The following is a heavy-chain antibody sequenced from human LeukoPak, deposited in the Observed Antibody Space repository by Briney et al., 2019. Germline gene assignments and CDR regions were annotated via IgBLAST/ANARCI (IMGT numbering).Heavy chain of an antibody. CDR1: GASISNSY. Sequence: SETLSLTCTVSGASISNSYWTWIWQPPGKGLEWIRYIYSSGSANYNPSLKSRATISEDTSKNHFSLKVISVTAADSAIYYCAAREDVYNFGSWWYFDLWGRGTLVTVSS. D-gene: IGHD5-24*01. J-gene: IGHJ2*01. CDR2: IYSSGSA. V-gene: IGHV4-59*01. CDR3: AAREDVYNFGSWWYFDL.